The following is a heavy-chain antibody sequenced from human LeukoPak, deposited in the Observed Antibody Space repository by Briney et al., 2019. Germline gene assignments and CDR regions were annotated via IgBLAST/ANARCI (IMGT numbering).Heavy chain of an antibody. D-gene: IGHD3-22*01. CDR1: GGSISSSSYY. J-gene: IGHJ5*02. CDR3: ARGIKGYDSSGYHYVLFDP. CDR2: IYYSGST. Sequence: SETLSLTCTVSGGSISSSSYYWGWIRQPPGKGLEWIGSIYYSGSTYYNPSLKSRVTISVDTSKNQFSLKLSSVTAADTAVYYCARGIKGYDSSGYHYVLFDPWGQGTLVTVSS. V-gene: IGHV4-39*07.